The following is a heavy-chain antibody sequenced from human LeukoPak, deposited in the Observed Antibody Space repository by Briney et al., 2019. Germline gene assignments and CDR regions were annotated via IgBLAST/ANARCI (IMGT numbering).Heavy chain of an antibody. D-gene: IGHD3-9*01. J-gene: IGHJ6*03. CDR2: IYSSGST. CDR3: ARLTGYYIGYYYYYYMDV. CDR1: GASISSGSNY. V-gene: IGHV4-39*07. Sequence: SETLSLTCSVSGASISSGSNYWGWIRQPPGKTLEWIGSIYSSGSTYYNPSLKSRVIIIIDTPKNHFSLTLSSVTAADTAVYYCARLTGYYIGYYYYYYMDVWGKGTTVTISS.